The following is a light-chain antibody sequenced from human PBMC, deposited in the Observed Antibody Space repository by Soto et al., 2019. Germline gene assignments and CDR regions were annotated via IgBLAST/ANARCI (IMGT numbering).Light chain of an antibody. CDR1: QSISSW. CDR2: DAS. J-gene: IGKJ1*01. CDR3: QQYNSYPWT. V-gene: IGKV1-5*01. Sequence: DIQMTQSPSTLSASVGDRVTITCRASQSISSWLAWYQQKPGKAPKLMIYDASSLESGGPSRFSGSGSGTEFTLTISSLQPDDFATYYFQQYNSYPWTCGQGTKVEI.